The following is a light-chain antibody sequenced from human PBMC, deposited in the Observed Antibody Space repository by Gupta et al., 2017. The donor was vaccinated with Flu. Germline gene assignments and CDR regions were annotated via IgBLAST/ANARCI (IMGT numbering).Light chain of an antibody. Sequence: PSTLSASVGDRVTITCRASQSISSWLAWYQQKPGKAPKLLIYKASSLESGVPSRFSDSGSGTEFTLTISSLQPDDVAAYYCQQDEDYPLTFGGGTKVEIK. J-gene: IGKJ4*01. V-gene: IGKV1-5*03. CDR3: QQDEDYPLT. CDR1: QSISSW. CDR2: KAS.